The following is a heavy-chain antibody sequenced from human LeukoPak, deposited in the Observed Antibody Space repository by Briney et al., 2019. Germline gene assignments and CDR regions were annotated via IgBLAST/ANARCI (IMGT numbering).Heavy chain of an antibody. D-gene: IGHD3-10*01. Sequence: GVSLRLSCAASGFTFDDYAMHWVRQAPGKGLEWVSGISWNSGTIGYADSVKGRFTISRDNAKNSLYLQMNSLRAEDTALYYCAKDMVRGTWYGMDVWGQGTTVTVSS. CDR3: AKDMVRGTWYGMDV. V-gene: IGHV3-9*01. CDR1: GFTFDDYA. CDR2: ISWNSGTI. J-gene: IGHJ6*02.